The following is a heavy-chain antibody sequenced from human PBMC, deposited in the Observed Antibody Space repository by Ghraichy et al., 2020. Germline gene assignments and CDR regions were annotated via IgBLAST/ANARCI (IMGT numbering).Heavy chain of an antibody. CDR1: GFTFGDYA. CDR2: FSWNSDNI. Sequence: GGSLRLSCAASGFTFGDYAMHWVRQAPGKGLHWVSGFSWNSDNIVYADSVRGRFTISRDNAKKTLFLQMNSLRPDDTGLYYCVKDLGRRGVGAAVDFCGQGTLVTVAS. J-gene: IGHJ4*02. D-gene: IGHD1-26*01. V-gene: IGHV3-9*01. CDR3: VKDLGRRGVGAAVDF.